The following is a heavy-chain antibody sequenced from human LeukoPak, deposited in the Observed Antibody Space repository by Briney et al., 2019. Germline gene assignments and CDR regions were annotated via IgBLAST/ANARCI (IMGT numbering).Heavy chain of an antibody. V-gene: IGHV3-23*01. D-gene: IGHD6-13*01. CDR1: GFTFSSYA. Sequence: GGSLRLSCAASGFTFSSYAMSWVRQAPGKGLEWVSAISGSGGSTYYADSVKGRFTISRDNSKNTLYLQMNSLRAEDTAVYYCAKADRSIAAAGNGYVYWGQGTLVTVSS. CDR3: AKADRSIAAAGNGYVY. J-gene: IGHJ4*02. CDR2: ISGSGGST.